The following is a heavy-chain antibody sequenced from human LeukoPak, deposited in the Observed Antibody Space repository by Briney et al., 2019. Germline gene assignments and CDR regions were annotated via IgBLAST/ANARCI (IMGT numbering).Heavy chain of an antibody. D-gene: IGHD5-18*01. V-gene: IGHV4-39*01. Sequence: PSETLSLTCTVSGGSISGSNYYWGWIRQPPGKGLEWIGSIYYSGSTYYNPSLKSRVTISVDTSKNQFSLKLSSVTAADTAVYYCARHRNNYGQTNWFDPWGQGTLVTVSS. J-gene: IGHJ5*02. CDR1: GGSISGSNYY. CDR3: ARHRNNYGQTNWFDP. CDR2: IYYSGST.